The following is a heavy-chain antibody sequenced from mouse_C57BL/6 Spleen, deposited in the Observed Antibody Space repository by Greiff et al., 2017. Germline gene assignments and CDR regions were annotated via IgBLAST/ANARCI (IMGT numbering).Heavy chain of an antibody. Sequence: EVQLQQSGPELVKPGASVKMSCKASGYTFTDYNMHWVKQSHGKSLEWIGYINPNNGGTSYNQKFKGKATLTVNKSSRPAYMELRSLTSEDSAVYYGARAPYYYEAYYAIDDWGQGTSVTVSS. CDR2: INPNNGGT. CDR3: ARAPYYYEAYYAIDD. J-gene: IGHJ4*01. V-gene: IGHV1-22*01. D-gene: IGHD1-1*01. CDR1: GYTFTDYN.